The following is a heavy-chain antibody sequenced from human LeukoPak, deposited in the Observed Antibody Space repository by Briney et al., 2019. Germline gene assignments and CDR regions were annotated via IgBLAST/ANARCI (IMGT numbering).Heavy chain of an antibody. V-gene: IGHV3-21*01. CDR2: ISSSSSYI. D-gene: IGHD3-9*01. Sequence: PGGSLRLSCAASGFTFSSYEMNWARQAPGKGLEWVSSISSSSSYIYYADSVKGRFTISRDNAKNSLYLQMNSLRAEDTAVYYCARVVASSRTYYDILTGYFPYGMDVWGQGTTVTVSS. CDR1: GFTFSSYE. CDR3: ARVVASSRTYYDILTGYFPYGMDV. J-gene: IGHJ6*02.